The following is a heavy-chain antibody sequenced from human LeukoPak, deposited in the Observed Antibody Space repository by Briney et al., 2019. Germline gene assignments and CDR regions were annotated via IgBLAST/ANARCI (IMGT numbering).Heavy chain of an antibody. CDR3: ARASYLTYSFSAQLDY. CDR2: INPNNGGT. V-gene: IGHV1-2*02. D-gene: IGHD3-16*02. J-gene: IGHJ4*02. CDR1: GYTFTGYY. Sequence: GASVKVSCKASGYTFTGYYIHWVRQAPGQGLEWMGWINPNNGGTNYAQKFQGRVTMTRDTSISTAYMELNRLRSDDTAVYYCARASYLTYSFSAQLDYWGQGTLVTVSS.